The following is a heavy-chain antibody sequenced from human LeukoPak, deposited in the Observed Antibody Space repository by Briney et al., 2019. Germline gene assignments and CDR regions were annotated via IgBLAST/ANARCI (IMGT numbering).Heavy chain of an antibody. J-gene: IGHJ4*02. D-gene: IGHD3-22*01. Sequence: SQTLSLTCAISGDSVSSNSASWNWIRQSPSRGLEWLGRTYCRSKWRNDYAVSVKSRITISPDTSKNQFSLQLNSVTPKDTAVYYCARGTGDSCKDWGLGTLVTVSS. CDR3: ARGTGDSCKD. CDR1: GDSVSSNSAS. CDR2: TYCRSKWRN. V-gene: IGHV6-1*01.